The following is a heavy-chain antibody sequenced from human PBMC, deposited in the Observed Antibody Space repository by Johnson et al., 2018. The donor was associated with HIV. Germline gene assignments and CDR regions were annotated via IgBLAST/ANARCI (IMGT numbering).Heavy chain of an antibody. CDR2: IKHDGSEK. D-gene: IGHD2-15*01. Sequence: VQLVESGGGLVQPGGSLRLSCAASGLTLSRYWVSWVRQAPGKRLEWVATIKHDGSEKVYVDSVRGRFTISRDNAKNSVYLEMNSLRVEDTAVYYCAREPGSSGGYYYSYVFDIWGQGTMVIVSS. CDR1: GLTLSRYW. J-gene: IGHJ3*02. CDR3: AREPGSSGGYYYSYVFDI. V-gene: IGHV3-7*01.